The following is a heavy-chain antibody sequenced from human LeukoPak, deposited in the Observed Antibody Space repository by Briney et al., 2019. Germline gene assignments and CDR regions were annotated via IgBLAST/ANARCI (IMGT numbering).Heavy chain of an antibody. D-gene: IGHD3-22*01. CDR1: GASISSSTYY. Sequence: PSETLSLTCTVSGASISSSTYYWGWIRQPPGKGLEWIGTIYYSGSTYYNPPLKSRVTISVDTSKNQFSLKLSSVTAADTAVYYCARGPPIVVVIKRKNWFDPWGQGTLVTVSS. CDR2: IYYSGST. CDR3: ARGPPIVVVIKRKNWFDP. V-gene: IGHV4-39*01. J-gene: IGHJ5*02.